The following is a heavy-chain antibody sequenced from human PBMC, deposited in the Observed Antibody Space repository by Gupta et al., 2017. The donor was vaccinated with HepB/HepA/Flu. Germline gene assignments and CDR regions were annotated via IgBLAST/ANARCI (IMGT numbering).Heavy chain of an antibody. CDR1: RFNFSSSW. V-gene: IGHV3-7*01. D-gene: IGHD1-20*01. J-gene: IGHJ4*02. CDR2: ITEEGSDK. CDR3: AKITDGY. Sequence: EVQLVESGGGLVLPGGSLSLSCAASRFNFSSSWMSWVRQAPGKGLEWVATITEEGSDKYYVDSVKGRFTISRDSAKNSLYLQMNNLRADDTAVYFCAKITDGYWGQGTLVIVSS.